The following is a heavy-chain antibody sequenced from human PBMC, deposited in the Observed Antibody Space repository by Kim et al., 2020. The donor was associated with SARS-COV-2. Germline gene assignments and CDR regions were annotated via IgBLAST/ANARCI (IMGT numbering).Heavy chain of an antibody. Sequence: GGSLRLSCAASGFTFDDYAMHWVRQAPGKGLEWVSGISWNSGSIGYADSVKGRFTISRDNAKNSLYLQMNSLRAEDTALYYCAKDITSGIAGGRFDPWGQGSLLTVSS. CDR3: AKDITSGIAGGRFDP. CDR1: GFTFDDYA. D-gene: IGHD6-13*01. J-gene: IGHJ5*02. CDR2: ISWNSGSI. V-gene: IGHV3-9*01.